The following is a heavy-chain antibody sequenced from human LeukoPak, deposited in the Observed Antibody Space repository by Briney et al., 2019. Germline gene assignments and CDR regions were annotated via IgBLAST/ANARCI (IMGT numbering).Heavy chain of an antibody. CDR1: GFTFSSYA. CDR3: ASGSSGWFYYYYGMDV. J-gene: IGHJ6*02. D-gene: IGHD6-19*01. Sequence: GGSLRLSCAASGFTFSSYAMHWVRQAPGKGLEWVAVISYDGSNKYYADSVKGRFTISRDNFKNTLYLQMNSLRAEDTAVYYCASGSSGWFYYYYGMDVWGQGTTVTVSS. CDR2: ISYDGSNK. V-gene: IGHV3-30-3*01.